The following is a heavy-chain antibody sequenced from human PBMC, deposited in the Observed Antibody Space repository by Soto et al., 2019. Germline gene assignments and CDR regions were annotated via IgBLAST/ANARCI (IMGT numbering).Heavy chain of an antibody. CDR3: ARESGGATATLDYYYFYMDV. CDR2: INPNGGVT. Sequence: QVQLVQSGAEVRKPGASVTVSCRSSGDSFNDYYIHWVRQAPVQGFEWMGWINPNGGVTKYAQKVQGWVSMTRDTSIRTVYMQLSRLRSDDTAVYYCARESGGATATLDYYYFYMDVWGTGTTVTVSS. J-gene: IGHJ6*03. CDR1: GDSFNDYY. D-gene: IGHD5-12*01. V-gene: IGHV1-2*04.